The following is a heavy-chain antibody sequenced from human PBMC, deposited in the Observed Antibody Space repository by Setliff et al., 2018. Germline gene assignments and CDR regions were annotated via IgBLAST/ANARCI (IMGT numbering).Heavy chain of an antibody. Sequence: SETLSLTCTVSDDSISSRHYYWSWIRQPAGKGLEWLGQIYTSWSSYYSPSLKSRVTMSVDTSKNHVSLKLSSVTAADTAVYYCARAHTWSLPNDNSGYPGWFDPWGQGTLVTVSS. CDR2: IYTSWSS. D-gene: IGHD3-22*01. V-gene: IGHV4-61*09. CDR3: ARAHTWSLPNDNSGYPGWFDP. CDR1: DDSISSRHYY. J-gene: IGHJ5*02.